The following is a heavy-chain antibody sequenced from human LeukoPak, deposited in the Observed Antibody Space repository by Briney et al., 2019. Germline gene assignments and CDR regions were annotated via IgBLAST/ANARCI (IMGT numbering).Heavy chain of an antibody. CDR1: GYTFTGYY. CDR3: ALPLRGGYDPYFDY. V-gene: IGHV1-2*02. D-gene: IGHD5-12*01. Sequence: ASVTVSCKASGYTFTGYYMHWVRQAPGQGLEWMGWINPNSGGTNYAQKFQGRVTMTRDTSISTAYMELSRLRSDDTAVYYCALPLRGGYDPYFDYWGQGTLATVSS. CDR2: INPNSGGT. J-gene: IGHJ4*02.